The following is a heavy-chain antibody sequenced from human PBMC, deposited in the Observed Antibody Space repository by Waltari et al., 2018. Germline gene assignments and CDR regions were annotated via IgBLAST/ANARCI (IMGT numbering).Heavy chain of an antibody. V-gene: IGHV4-59*08. J-gene: IGHJ4*02. CDR2: IHHSGNT. CDR3: ARWDSPGRYFGD. CDR1: GGSITAYF. D-gene: IGHD3-10*01. Sequence: QVQLQESGPGLVKPSETLSLTCSVSGGSITAYFWNWIRQPPGKGLEWIGYIHHSGNTKCNPSLKSRLTMSADTSKSQFSLRLTSVTAPDTAVYFFARWDSPGRYFGDWGQGAPVTVSS.